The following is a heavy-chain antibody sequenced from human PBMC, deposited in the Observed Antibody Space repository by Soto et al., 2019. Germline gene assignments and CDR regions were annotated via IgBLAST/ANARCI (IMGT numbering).Heavy chain of an antibody. V-gene: IGHV1-58*01. D-gene: IGHD2-8*01. Sequence: SVKVSCKXSGFTFTSSAFQWVRQARGQRLEWIGWIAVGSGYTNYAQRFQDRVTLTRYMSTATTYMELSRLTSEDTAIYYCAADATAWQQMVPSDYWGQGTLVTVSS. CDR3: AADATAWQQMVPSDY. CDR1: GFTFTSSA. CDR2: IAVGSGYT. J-gene: IGHJ4*02.